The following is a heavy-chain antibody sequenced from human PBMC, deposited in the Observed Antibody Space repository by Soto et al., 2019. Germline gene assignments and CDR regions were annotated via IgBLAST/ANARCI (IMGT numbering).Heavy chain of an antibody. Sequence: QVQLVQSGAEVKKPGSSVKVSCKASGGTFSSYAISWVRQAPGQGLEWMGGIIPIFGTANYAQKFQGRVTITADEATSTAYMDLSSLRSEDTAVYYCARVVPAAIYYYYYGMDVWGQGTTVTVSS. CDR3: ARVVPAAIYYYYYGMDV. CDR2: IIPIFGTA. J-gene: IGHJ6*02. V-gene: IGHV1-69*12. D-gene: IGHD2-2*01. CDR1: GGTFSSYA.